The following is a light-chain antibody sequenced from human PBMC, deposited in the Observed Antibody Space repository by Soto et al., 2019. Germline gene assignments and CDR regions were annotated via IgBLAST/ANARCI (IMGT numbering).Light chain of an antibody. V-gene: IGLV2-14*01. CDR1: SGDIGGYNY. CDR3: SSYTTNLAPVV. J-gene: IGLJ2*01. CDR2: EVT. Sequence: QSALTQPASVSGSPGQSITISCTGTSGDIGGYNYVSWYQQHPGKAPKLLISEVTKWPSGVSNRFSGSRFGNTASLTISGLQAEDEADYYCSSYTTNLAPVVFGGGTKLTVL.